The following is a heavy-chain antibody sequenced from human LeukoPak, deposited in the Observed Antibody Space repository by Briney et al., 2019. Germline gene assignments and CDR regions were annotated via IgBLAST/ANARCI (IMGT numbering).Heavy chain of an antibody. J-gene: IGHJ4*02. CDR2: INHSGST. Sequence: PSETLSLTCAVYGGSFSGYYWSWIRQPPGKGLEWIGEINHSGSTNYNPSLKSRVTISVDTSKNQFSLKLSSVTAADTAVYYCASAPLGYCSSTSCYNFDYWGQGTLVTVSS. CDR1: GGSFSGYY. V-gene: IGHV4-34*01. CDR3: ASAPLGYCSSTSCYNFDY. D-gene: IGHD2-2*01.